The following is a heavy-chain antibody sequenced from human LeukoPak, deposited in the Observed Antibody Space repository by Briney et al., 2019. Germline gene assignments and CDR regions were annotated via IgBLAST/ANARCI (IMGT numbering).Heavy chain of an antibody. J-gene: IGHJ3*01. D-gene: IGHD2-15*01. CDR1: GGSISSYY. CDR3: AKDRGSMVVAAASL. Sequence: LSLTCTVSGGSISSYYWSWIRQPAGKGLEWVSSISWNSGSIAYADSVKGRFTISRDNAKKSLYLQMNSLKAEDTALYYCAKDRGSMVVAAASLWGQGTMVIVSS. V-gene: IGHV3-9*01. CDR2: ISWNSGSI.